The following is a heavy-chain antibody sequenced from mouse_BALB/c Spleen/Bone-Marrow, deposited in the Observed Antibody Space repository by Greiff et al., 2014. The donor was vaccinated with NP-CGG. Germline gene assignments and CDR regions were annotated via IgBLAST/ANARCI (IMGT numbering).Heavy chain of an antibody. J-gene: IGHJ2*01. CDR2: ISSSGLT. V-gene: IGHV3-2*02. CDR1: GYSITSAYA. CDR3: ARSGNFFDF. D-gene: IGHD1-3*01. Sequence: EVQLVESGPGLVKPSQSLSLTCTVTGYSITSAYAWNWIRQFPGNNLEWMGYISSSGLTSYNPSLKGRISIARDTSKNQFFLQLNSVTTKDTATYYCARSGNFFDFWGQGTTLTVSS.